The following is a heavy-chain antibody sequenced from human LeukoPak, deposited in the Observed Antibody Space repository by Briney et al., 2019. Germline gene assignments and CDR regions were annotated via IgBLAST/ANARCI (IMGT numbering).Heavy chain of an antibody. Sequence: SETLSLTCTVSGGSISSGDYYWSWIRQPPGKGLEWIGYIYYSGSTYYNPSLKSRVTISVDTSKNQFSLKLSSVTAADTAVYYCARDNGKSSGWYGVDYWGQGTLVTVSS. CDR1: GGSISSGDYY. V-gene: IGHV4-30-4*08. CDR3: ARDNGKSSGWYGVDY. CDR2: IYYSGST. D-gene: IGHD6-19*01. J-gene: IGHJ4*02.